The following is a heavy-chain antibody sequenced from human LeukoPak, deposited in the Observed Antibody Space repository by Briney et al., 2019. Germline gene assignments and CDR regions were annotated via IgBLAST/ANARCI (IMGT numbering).Heavy chain of an antibody. V-gene: IGHV4-39*07. CDR2: IYYSGST. CDR1: GGSISSSSYY. D-gene: IGHD6-6*01. CDR3: ARRYSSSSYYHMDV. Sequence: SETLSLTCTVSGGSISSSSYYWGWIRQPPGKGLEWIGSIYYSGSTYYNPSLKSRVTISVDTSKNQFSLKLSSVTAADTAVYYCARRYSSSSYYHMDVWGKGTTVTVSS. J-gene: IGHJ6*03.